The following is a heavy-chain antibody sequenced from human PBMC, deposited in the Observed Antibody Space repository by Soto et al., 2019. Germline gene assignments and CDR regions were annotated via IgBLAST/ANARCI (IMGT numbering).Heavy chain of an antibody. CDR2: IKSKAGSATP. J-gene: IGHJ4*02. V-gene: IGHV3-15*07. Sequence: VQVVESGGGLVKPGGSLRLSCTVSGLTFSDAWLNWVRQAPGKGLEWVGRIKSKAGSATPDYAAPVKGRFTISRDDSQGRLYLQMISLQTEDTAGYYCVWESKFYSAWRWGQGTLVTVST. CDR1: GLTFSDAW. CDR3: VWESKFYSAWR. D-gene: IGHD1-26*01.